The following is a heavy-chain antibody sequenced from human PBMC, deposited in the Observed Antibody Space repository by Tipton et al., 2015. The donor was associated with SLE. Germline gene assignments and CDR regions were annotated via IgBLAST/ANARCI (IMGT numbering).Heavy chain of an antibody. J-gene: IGHJ4*02. CDR2: T. D-gene: IGHD2-15*01. CDR3: ARDVEDLCLLDY. Sequence: TCYNPSLRSRVTISVDTSKNQFSLKLSSVTAADTALYYRARDVEDLCLLDYWGQGTLVTVSS. V-gene: IGHV4-30-2*04.